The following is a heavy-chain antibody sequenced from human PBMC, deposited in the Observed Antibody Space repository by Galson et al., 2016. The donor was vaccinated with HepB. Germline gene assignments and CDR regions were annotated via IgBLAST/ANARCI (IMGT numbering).Heavy chain of an antibody. V-gene: IGHV1-8*01. D-gene: IGHD2-15*01. Sequence: SVKVSCKASGYTFTSYDINWVRQATGQGLEWMGWMNPDSGNTVYAQKFQGRITMTRNTSISTAYMELSSLRSEDTAVYYCARRRAYCSGGSCSSDYCYYGMDVWGQGTTVTVSS. CDR1: GYTFTSYD. CDR2: MNPDSGNT. CDR3: ARRRAYCSGGSCSSDYCYYGMDV. J-gene: IGHJ6*02.